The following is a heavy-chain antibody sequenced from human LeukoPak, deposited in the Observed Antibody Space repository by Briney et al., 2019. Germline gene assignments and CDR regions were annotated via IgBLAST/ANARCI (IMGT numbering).Heavy chain of an antibody. Sequence: ASVKVSCKASGYTFTGYYMHCVRQAPGQGLEWMGWINPNSGGTNYAQKFQGRVTMTRDTSISTAYMELSRLRSDDTAVYYCARVRYDFWSGYYYWGQGTLVTVSS. D-gene: IGHD3-3*01. CDR3: ARVRYDFWSGYYY. CDR1: GYTFTGYY. CDR2: INPNSGGT. J-gene: IGHJ4*02. V-gene: IGHV1-2*02.